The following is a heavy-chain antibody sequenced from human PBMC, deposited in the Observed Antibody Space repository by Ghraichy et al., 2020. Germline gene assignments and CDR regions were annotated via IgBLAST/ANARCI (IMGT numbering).Heavy chain of an antibody. CDR1: GFTFSSYT. CDR2: ITTNGGST. V-gene: IGHV3-64D*06. D-gene: IGHD2-15*01. J-gene: IGHJ4*02. CDR3: VKDQVVDY. Sequence: GGSLRLSCSASGFTFSSYTMHWVRQAPGKGLEYVSSITTNGGSTYYADSVKGRFTISRDNSKSTLYLQMSSLRVEDTAVYYCVKDQVVDYWGQGTLVTVSS.